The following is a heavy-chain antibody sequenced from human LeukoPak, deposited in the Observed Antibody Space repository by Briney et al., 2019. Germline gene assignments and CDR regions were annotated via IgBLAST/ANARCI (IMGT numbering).Heavy chain of an antibody. CDR1: GGSVSSYY. CDR3: ARFHSGPSGWYVLWYFDL. J-gene: IGHJ2*01. Sequence: SETLSLTCTVSGGSVSSYYWSWIRQPPGQGLEWIVYIYSSESTNYSPSLKSRVTMSGDTSKNQFFLKLSSVTAADTAVYYCARFHSGPSGWYVLWYFDLWGRGTLVTVSS. D-gene: IGHD6-19*01. V-gene: IGHV4-4*09. CDR2: IYSSEST.